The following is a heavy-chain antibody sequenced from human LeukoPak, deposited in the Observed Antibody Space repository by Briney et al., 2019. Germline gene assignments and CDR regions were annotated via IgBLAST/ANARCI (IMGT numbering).Heavy chain of an antibody. CDR3: ARDDYGDYEASRGDEYYFDY. CDR2: ISAYNGNT. J-gene: IGHJ4*02. D-gene: IGHD4-17*01. CDR1: GYTFTSYG. Sequence: ASVKVSCKASGYTFTSYGISWVRQAPGQGLEWMGWISAYNGNTNYAQKLQGRVTMTTDTSTSTAYMELRSLRSDDTAVYYCARDDYGDYEASRGDEYYFDYWGQGTLVTVSS. V-gene: IGHV1-18*01.